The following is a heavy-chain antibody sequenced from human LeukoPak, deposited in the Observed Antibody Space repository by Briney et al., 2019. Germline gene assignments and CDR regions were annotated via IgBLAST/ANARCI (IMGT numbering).Heavy chain of an antibody. CDR1: GFTFDDYA. Sequence: GRSLRLSCAASGFTFDDYAMHWVRQAPGKGLEWVSGISWNSGSIGYADSVKGRFTISRDNAKNSLYLQVNSLRAEDTAVYYCATHPSATFETWGQGTMVTVSS. CDR2: ISWNSGSI. V-gene: IGHV3-9*01. J-gene: IGHJ3*02. CDR3: ATHPSATFET.